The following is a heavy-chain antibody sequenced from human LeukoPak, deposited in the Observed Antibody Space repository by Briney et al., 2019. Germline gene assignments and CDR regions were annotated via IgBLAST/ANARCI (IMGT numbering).Heavy chain of an antibody. V-gene: IGHV4-59*11. D-gene: IGHD3-22*01. Sequence: SETLSLTCTVSGGSISSHYWSWIRQPPGKGLEWIGYTYYSGSTNYNPSLKSRVTMSVDTSKNQFSLKLSSVTAADTAVYYCAREGEVISTWGQGTLVTVSS. J-gene: IGHJ4*02. CDR3: AREGEVIST. CDR2: TYYSGST. CDR1: GGSISSHY.